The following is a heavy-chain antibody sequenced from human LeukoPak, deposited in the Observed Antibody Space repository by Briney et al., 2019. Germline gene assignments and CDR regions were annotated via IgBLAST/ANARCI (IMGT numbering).Heavy chain of an antibody. D-gene: IGHD5-12*01. CDR3: ARHVTVASRGFDY. Sequence: PSETLSLTCTVSGGSLSSYYWSWIRQPPGKGLEWIGYILNIGSTNYNPSLKRRVTISLDTSKNQFSLKLSSVTAADTAVYYCARHVTVASRGFDYWGQGTLVTVSS. CDR1: GGSLSSYY. V-gene: IGHV4-59*08. CDR2: ILNIGST. J-gene: IGHJ4*02.